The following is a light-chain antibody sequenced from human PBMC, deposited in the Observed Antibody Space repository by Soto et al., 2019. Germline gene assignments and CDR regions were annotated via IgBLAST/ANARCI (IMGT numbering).Light chain of an antibody. CDR2: GES. J-gene: IGKJ1*01. CDR1: QSVSSSY. CDR3: QQYGSSPT. Sequence: EIVLTQSPGTLSLSPGERATLSCRASQSVSSSYLAWYQQKPGQAPRLLIYGESSRATGIPDRFSGSGSGKDFTLTISRLEPEAVAVYYCQQYGSSPTFGQGTKVEIK. V-gene: IGKV3-20*01.